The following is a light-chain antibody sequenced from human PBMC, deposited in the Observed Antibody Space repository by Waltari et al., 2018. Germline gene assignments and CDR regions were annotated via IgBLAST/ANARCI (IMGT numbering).Light chain of an antibody. Sequence: QSVLTQPPSVSGTPGQRVTISCSGSNSNIGGNFVNWYQQLPGKAPKLLIYNDNRGPSGVPDRFAASKSGPSAALAITGLQAEDEADYYCAVWDDSLGGVFGGGTKLTVL. CDR1: NSNIGGNF. V-gene: IGLV1-44*01. CDR3: AVWDDSLGGV. CDR2: NDN. J-gene: IGLJ3*02.